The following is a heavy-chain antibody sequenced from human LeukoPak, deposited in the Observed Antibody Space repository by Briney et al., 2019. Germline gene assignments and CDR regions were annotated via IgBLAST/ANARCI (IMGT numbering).Heavy chain of an antibody. CDR2: INAGNGNT. Sequence: ASVKVSCKASGYTFTSYAMHWVRQAPGQRLEWMGWINAGNGNTKYSQKFQGRVTITRDTSASTAYMELSGLRSEDTAVYYCARDGGTVTPSYYYYYYGMDVWGQGTTVTVSS. CDR3: ARDGGTVTPSYYYYYYGMDV. V-gene: IGHV1-3*01. D-gene: IGHD4-17*01. J-gene: IGHJ6*02. CDR1: GYTFTSYA.